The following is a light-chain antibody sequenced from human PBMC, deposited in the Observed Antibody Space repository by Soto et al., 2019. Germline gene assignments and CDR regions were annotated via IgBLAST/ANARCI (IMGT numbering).Light chain of an antibody. CDR2: DAS. Sequence: ETMMTQSPDTLSVSLGERATLSCRASQSLRSSLAWYQQKPGQAPRLLIYDASTRATGIPARFSGSGSGTDFTLTISGLQSEDFAVYYCQQYNNWPQTFGPGTKLAIK. CDR3: QQYNNWPQT. CDR1: QSLRSS. J-gene: IGKJ1*01. V-gene: IGKV3-15*01.